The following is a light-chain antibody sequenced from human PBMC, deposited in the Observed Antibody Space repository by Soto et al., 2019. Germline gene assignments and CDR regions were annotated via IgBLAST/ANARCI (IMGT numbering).Light chain of an antibody. V-gene: IGKV3-20*01. CDR1: QSVTSNY. CDR2: GAS. CDR3: QQYASSPWT. Sequence: EIVLTQSPSTLSLSPGERATLSCRASQSVTSNYLAWYQQKPGQAPSLLIYGASARAAGIPDRFSGSGTGTDFALIISVLQPEDFAVYFCQQYASSPWTFGQGTKV. J-gene: IGKJ1*01.